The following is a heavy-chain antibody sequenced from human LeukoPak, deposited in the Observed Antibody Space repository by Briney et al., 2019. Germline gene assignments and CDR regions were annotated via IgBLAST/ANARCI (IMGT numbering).Heavy chain of an antibody. CDR3: ARQTRGYSGYDYFDY. CDR2: ISSSSSTI. J-gene: IGHJ4*02. CDR1: GFTFSSYS. V-gene: IGHV3-48*02. D-gene: IGHD5-12*01. Sequence: PGGSLRLSCAASGFTFSSYSMNWVRQAPGKGLEWVSYISSSSSTIYYADSVKGRFTLSRDNAKNSLYLQMNSLRDEDTAVYYCARQTRGYSGYDYFDYWGQGTLVTVSS.